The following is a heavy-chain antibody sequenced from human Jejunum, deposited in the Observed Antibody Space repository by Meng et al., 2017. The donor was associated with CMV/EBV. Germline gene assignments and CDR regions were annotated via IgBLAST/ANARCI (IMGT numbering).Heavy chain of an antibody. V-gene: IGHV1-2*02. CDR1: TFTGHY. CDR2: INPNSGGA. CDR3: AGQGYDFWSGYYAFDI. Sequence: TFTGHYMHWVRQAPGQGLEWMGRINPNSGGANYAQKFQGRVTMTRDTSISTAYMELNRLRSDDTAVYYCAGQGYDFWSGYYAFDIWGQGTKVTVSS. J-gene: IGHJ3*02. D-gene: IGHD3-3*01.